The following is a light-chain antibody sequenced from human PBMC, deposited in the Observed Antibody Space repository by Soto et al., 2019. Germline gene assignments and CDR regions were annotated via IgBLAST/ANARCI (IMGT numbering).Light chain of an antibody. CDR3: QQYDSSST. J-gene: IGKJ4*02. Sequence: EIVLTQSPATLSLSPGESATLSCRASRSVSNYLAWYQQKPGQAPRLLIHGASIRATGVPARFSGSGSGTEFTLTISSLQPDDSATYYCQQYDSSSTFGGGTKVDIK. CDR2: GAS. CDR1: RSVSNY. V-gene: IGKV3-11*01.